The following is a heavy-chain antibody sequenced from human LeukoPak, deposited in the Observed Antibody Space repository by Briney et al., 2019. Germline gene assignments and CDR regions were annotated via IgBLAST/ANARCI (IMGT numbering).Heavy chain of an antibody. CDR2: IGTSGAST. J-gene: IGHJ4*02. Sequence: GGSLRLSCAASGFTFSSYAMSWVRQAPGKGLEWVSAIGTSGASTYSADSVKGRFTISRDNSKNMLYLQMNSLTAEDTAVYYCAKLKVLTAAAPRGYFGYWGQGTLVTVSS. CDR3: AKLKVLTAAAPRGYFGY. D-gene: IGHD6-13*01. V-gene: IGHV3-23*01. CDR1: GFTFSSYA.